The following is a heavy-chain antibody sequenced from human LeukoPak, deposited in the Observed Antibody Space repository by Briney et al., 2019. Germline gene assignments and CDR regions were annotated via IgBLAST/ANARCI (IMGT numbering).Heavy chain of an antibody. Sequence: GASVKVSCKASGYSFSTYDINWVRQASGQGLEWMGWIHPTSTNTAYTQKFHPRFQGRLTITRDTSISTAYMELSSLTSDDTAVYYCARGRYYGSGTLVYFDYWGQGTLVTVSS. V-gene: IGHV1-8*03. J-gene: IGHJ4*02. D-gene: IGHD3-10*01. CDR3: ARGRYYGSGTLVYFDY. CDR1: GYSFSTYD. CDR2: IHPTSTNT.